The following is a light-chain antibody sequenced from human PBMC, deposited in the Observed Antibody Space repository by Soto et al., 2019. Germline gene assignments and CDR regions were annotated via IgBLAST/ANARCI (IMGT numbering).Light chain of an antibody. V-gene: IGKV3-15*01. Sequence: EKVMTQSPATLSVSPGERATLSCRASQSVSSNLAWYQQKPGQAPRLLIYGASTRATGIPARFSGSGSGKEFTPTISSLQSEDFAVFYCQQYNNWPPYTFGQGIKLEIK. J-gene: IGKJ2*01. CDR1: QSVSSN. CDR2: GAS. CDR3: QQYNNWPPYT.